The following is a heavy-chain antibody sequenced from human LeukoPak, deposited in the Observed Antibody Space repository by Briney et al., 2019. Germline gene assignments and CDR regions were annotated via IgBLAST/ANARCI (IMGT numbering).Heavy chain of an antibody. D-gene: IGHD2/OR15-2a*01. V-gene: IGHV3-7*05. Sequence: PGGSLRLSCAASGFTFSRYWMSWVRQAPGKGLEWVANIKEDGSEKYYVDSVKGRLTISRDNAKNSLFLQMNSLRAEDTAVYYCASAIVLRPGSLDYWGQGTLVTVSS. CDR1: GFTFSRYW. J-gene: IGHJ4*02. CDR3: ASAIVLRPGSLDY. CDR2: IKEDGSEK.